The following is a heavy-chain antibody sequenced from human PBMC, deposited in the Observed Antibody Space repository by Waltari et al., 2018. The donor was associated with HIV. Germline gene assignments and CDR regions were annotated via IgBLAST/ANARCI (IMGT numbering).Heavy chain of an antibody. CDR2: IYYSMST. J-gene: IGHJ4*02. Sequence: GPALVKPPETLSLTCSVSGASIGTYYWSSVPQPPGQGLAWIGYIYYSMSTKYNPSLKSRVTISADTSKNQFSLELTSVSAADTAVYYCARVPQWHSVEWLTRPVFDNWGPGFRVTVS. D-gene: IGHD3-3*01. CDR3: ARVPQWHSVEWLTRPVFDN. CDR1: GASIGTYY. V-gene: IGHV4-59*01.